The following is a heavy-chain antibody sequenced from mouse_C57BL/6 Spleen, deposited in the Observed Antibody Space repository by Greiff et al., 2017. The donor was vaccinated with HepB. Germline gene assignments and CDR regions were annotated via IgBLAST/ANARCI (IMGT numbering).Heavy chain of an antibody. CDR3: ARYYGSSRHAVDC. CDR1: GYSFTGYF. Sequence: VQLQQSGPELVKPGDSVKISCKASGYSFTGYFMNWVMQSHGKSLEWIGRINPYNGDTFYNQKFKGKATLTVDKSSSTARMELRSLTSEDSAVYYWARYYGSSRHAVDCWGQGASGTVSS. V-gene: IGHV1-20*01. CDR2: INPYNGDT. D-gene: IGHD1-1*01. J-gene: IGHJ4*01.